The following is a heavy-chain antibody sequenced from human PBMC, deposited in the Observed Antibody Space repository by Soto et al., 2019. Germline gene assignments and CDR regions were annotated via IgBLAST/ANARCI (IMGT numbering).Heavy chain of an antibody. CDR2: ISGSGGST. Sequence: PGGSLRLSCAASGFTFSSYAMSWVRQAPGKGLEWVSAISGSGGSTYYADSVKGRFTISRDNSKNTLYLQMNSLRAEDTAVYYCAKEVAPDCSGGSCYSHRVDGPRYYFDYWGQGTLVTVSS. CDR3: AKEVAPDCSGGSCYSHRVDGPRYYFDY. D-gene: IGHD2-15*01. V-gene: IGHV3-23*01. CDR1: GFTFSSYA. J-gene: IGHJ4*02.